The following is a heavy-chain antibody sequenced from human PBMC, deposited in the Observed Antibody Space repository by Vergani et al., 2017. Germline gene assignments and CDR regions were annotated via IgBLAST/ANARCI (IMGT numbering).Heavy chain of an antibody. CDR2: LTGGGGST. CDR3: VRDAGSYENFFDA. V-gene: IGHV3-23*01. CDR1: GFPFSTYA. J-gene: IGHJ4*02. Sequence: EVQLLESGGSLKQPGGSVRLPCAASGFPFSTYAMHWVRPAPGKGLEWVSALTGGGGSTHYADSFKGRFIISRDNSRDTLYLQMNSLRLEDTATYYCVRDAGSYENFFDAWGKGTLVTVSS. D-gene: IGHD1-26*01.